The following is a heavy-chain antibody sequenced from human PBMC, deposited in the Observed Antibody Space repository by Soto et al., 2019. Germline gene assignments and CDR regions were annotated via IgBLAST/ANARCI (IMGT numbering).Heavy chain of an antibody. CDR1: GYTFSRHG. J-gene: IGHJ3*02. CDR2: IWFDGSKK. Sequence: QVQLVESGGGVVRPGRSLTLSCAASGYTFSRHGMHWVRQAEGKGLEWVAAIWFDGSKKYYADSVKGRFTISRDDSKSTLYLQMNSLRAEDTAVYYCARDPSRSFDIWGQGTTVTVSS. V-gene: IGHV3-33*01. CDR3: ARDPSRSFDI.